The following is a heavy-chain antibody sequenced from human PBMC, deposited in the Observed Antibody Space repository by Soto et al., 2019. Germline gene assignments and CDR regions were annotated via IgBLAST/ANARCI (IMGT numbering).Heavy chain of an antibody. V-gene: IGHV3-30*18. CDR3: AKHTSRSGRPIRDENYFDS. J-gene: IGHJ4*01. CDR2: ISYDGSNK. Sequence: GGSLRLSCAASGFTFSSYGMHWVRQAPGKGLEWVAVISYDGSNKFYADSVKGRFSISRDNSKNILYLEMNNLRNDDTAVYLCAKHTSRSGRPIRDENYFDSWVHGT. D-gene: IGHD6-19*01. CDR1: GFTFSSYG.